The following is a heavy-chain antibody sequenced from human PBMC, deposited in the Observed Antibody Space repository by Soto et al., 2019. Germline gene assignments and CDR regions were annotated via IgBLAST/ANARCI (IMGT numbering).Heavy chain of an antibody. CDR1: GGSISSNY. V-gene: IGHV4-59*01. Sequence: LSLTCTVSGGSISSNYWTWIRQPPGKGLEWIGYVYNSGSTNYNPSLKSRVTISEDTSKSQFSLKVNSMTAADTAVYYCARYRREAAAGYTLDYWGQGILVTVS. CDR3: ARYRREAAAGYTLDY. CDR2: VYNSGST. D-gene: IGHD6-13*01. J-gene: IGHJ4*02.